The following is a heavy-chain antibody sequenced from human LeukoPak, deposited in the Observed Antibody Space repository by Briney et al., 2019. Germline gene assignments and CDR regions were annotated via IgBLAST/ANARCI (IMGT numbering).Heavy chain of an antibody. D-gene: IGHD3-9*01. CDR2: ISAYNGNT. Sequence: GASVKVSCKASGYTFTSYAMHWVRQAPGQRLEWMGWISAYNGNTNYAQKLQGRVTMTTDTSTSTAYMELRSLRSDDTAVYYCARIRYFDPTDYWGQGTLVTVSS. V-gene: IGHV1-18*01. CDR1: GYTFTSYA. J-gene: IGHJ4*02. CDR3: ARIRYFDPTDY.